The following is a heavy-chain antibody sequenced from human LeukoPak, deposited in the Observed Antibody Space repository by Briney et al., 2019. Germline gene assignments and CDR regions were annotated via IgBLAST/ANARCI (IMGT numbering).Heavy chain of an antibody. CDR2: INPNSGGT. CDR1: GYTFTGYY. D-gene: IGHD3-22*01. Sequence: ASVKVSCKASGYTFTGYYMYWVRQAPGQGLERMGWINPNSGGTNYAQKFQGRVTMTRDTSISTAYMELSRLRSDDTAVYYCARDKYYDSSGPNWFDPWGQGTLVTVSS. J-gene: IGHJ5*02. V-gene: IGHV1-2*02. CDR3: ARDKYYDSSGPNWFDP.